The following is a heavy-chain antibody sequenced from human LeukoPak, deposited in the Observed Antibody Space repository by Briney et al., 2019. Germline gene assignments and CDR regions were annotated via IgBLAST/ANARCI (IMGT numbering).Heavy chain of an antibody. D-gene: IGHD4-17*01. V-gene: IGHV3-11*06. Sequence: GGSLRLSCAASGFTFSDYYMSWIRQAPGKGLEWLSYITTSGGYTNYADSVKGRFTISRDNAKNSLYLQMNSLRDEDTAVYYCARDGTYGDYNYYYGLDVWGQGTPVTVSS. J-gene: IGHJ6*02. CDR1: GFTFSDYY. CDR2: ITTSGGYT. CDR3: ARDGTYGDYNYYYGLDV.